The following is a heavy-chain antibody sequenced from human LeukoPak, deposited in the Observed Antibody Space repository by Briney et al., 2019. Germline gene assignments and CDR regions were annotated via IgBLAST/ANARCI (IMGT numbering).Heavy chain of an antibody. V-gene: IGHV3-7*01. J-gene: IGHJ6*04. Sequence: GGSLRLSCAASGFTFSGYWMSWLRMAPGKGLEWVANIKQDGGEKYYVASVKGRFTISRDNAKNSLYLQKNSLRAEDTAVYYCARDRGFGQADVWGKGTTVTVSS. CDR3: ARDRGFGQADV. CDR1: GFTFSGYW. D-gene: IGHD3-10*01. CDR2: IKQDGGEK.